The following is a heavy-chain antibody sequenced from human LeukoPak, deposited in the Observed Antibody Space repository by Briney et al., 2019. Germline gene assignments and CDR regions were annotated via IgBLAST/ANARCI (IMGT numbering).Heavy chain of an antibody. V-gene: IGHV1-18*01. CDR1: GYTFTSYG. J-gene: IGHJ4*02. CDR2: ISAYNGNT. CDR3: ARDGGSSTTYDY. D-gene: IGHD6-13*01. Sequence: ASVRVSCKASGYTFTSYGISWVRQAPGQGLEWMGWISAYNGNTNYAQKLQGRVTITRDTSASTAYMELSSLRSEDTAVYYCARDGGSSTTYDYWGQGTLVTVSS.